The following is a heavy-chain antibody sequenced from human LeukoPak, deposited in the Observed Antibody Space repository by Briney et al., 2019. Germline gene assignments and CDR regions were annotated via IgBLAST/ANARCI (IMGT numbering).Heavy chain of an antibody. Sequence: PGGSLRLSCAASGFTVSSNHMSWVRQAPGKGLEWVSVIYSGGSTYYADSVKGRFTISRDNSKNTLYLQMNSLRAEDTAVYYCARDGRDTAMVTAAGDDYWGQGTLVTVSS. CDR2: IYSGGST. V-gene: IGHV3-53*01. J-gene: IGHJ4*02. D-gene: IGHD5-18*01. CDR3: ARDGRDTAMVTAAGDDY. CDR1: GFTVSSNH.